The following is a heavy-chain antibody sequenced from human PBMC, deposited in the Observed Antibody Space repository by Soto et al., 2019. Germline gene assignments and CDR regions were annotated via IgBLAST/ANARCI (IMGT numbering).Heavy chain of an antibody. V-gene: IGHV3-23*01. CDR3: AKRRTEEATILDY. CDR1: GFTFSTYA. Sequence: GGSLRLSCAASGFTFSTYAMSWVRQAPGKGLEWVSAISGSGGSTYYADSVKGRFTISRDDSRNMLYLQMNRLRVEDTAVYYCAKRRTEEATILDYWGQGILVTVSS. CDR2: ISGSGGST. J-gene: IGHJ4*02. D-gene: IGHD5-12*01.